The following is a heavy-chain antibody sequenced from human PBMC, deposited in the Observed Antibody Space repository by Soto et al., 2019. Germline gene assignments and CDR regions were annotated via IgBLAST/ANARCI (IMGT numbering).Heavy chain of an antibody. CDR3: ARDAGFSGSYFEH. D-gene: IGHD1-26*01. CDR1: GFTFSSYG. J-gene: IGHJ4*02. V-gene: IGHV3-33*01. CDR2: IWYDGSNK. Sequence: GGSLRLSCAASGFTFSSYGMNWVRQAPGKGLEWVAVIWYDGSNKYYVDSVKGRFTISRDNSKNMLFLQMSSLRGEDTAVYYCARDAGFSGSYFEHWGQGTLVTVSS.